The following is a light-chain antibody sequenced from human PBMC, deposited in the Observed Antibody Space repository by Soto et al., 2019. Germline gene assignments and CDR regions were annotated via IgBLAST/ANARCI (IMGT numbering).Light chain of an antibody. CDR1: SSDIGRHNY. Sequence: QSALTQPASVSGSPGQSITISCTGTSSDIGRHNYVSWYQQHPGKAPKLMIYDVSSRPSGVSNRVSGYKSGNTASLTISGPQAEDEADNYCSSYTSSNTLVFGGGTKLTVL. J-gene: IGLJ2*01. V-gene: IGLV2-14*01. CDR3: SSYTSSNTLV. CDR2: DVS.